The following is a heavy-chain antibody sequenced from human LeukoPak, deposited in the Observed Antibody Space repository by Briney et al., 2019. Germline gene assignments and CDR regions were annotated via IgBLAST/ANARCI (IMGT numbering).Heavy chain of an antibody. CDR2: IYSGGIT. Sequence: GGSLRLSCAASGFTVSSNYMSWVRQVPGKGLEWVSVIYSGGITYYADSVKGRFTISRDNSKNTLYLQMNSLRAEDTAVYYCARDRRGYYDSSGYAYFDYWGQGTLVTVSS. V-gene: IGHV3-53*01. J-gene: IGHJ4*02. CDR3: ARDRRGYYDSSGYAYFDY. D-gene: IGHD3-22*01. CDR1: GFTVSSNY.